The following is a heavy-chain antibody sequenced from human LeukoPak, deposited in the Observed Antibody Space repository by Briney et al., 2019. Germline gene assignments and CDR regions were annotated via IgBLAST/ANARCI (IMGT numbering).Heavy chain of an antibody. Sequence: GASVKVSCKASGYTFTSYDINWVRQATGQGLEWMGWMNPNSGNTGYAQKFQGRVTMTRNTSISTAYMELSSLRAEDTAVYYCARADSGYAENWFDPWGQGTLVTVSS. CDR3: ARADSGYAENWFDP. CDR1: GYTFTSYD. V-gene: IGHV1-8*01. J-gene: IGHJ5*02. CDR2: MNPNSGNT. D-gene: IGHD5-12*01.